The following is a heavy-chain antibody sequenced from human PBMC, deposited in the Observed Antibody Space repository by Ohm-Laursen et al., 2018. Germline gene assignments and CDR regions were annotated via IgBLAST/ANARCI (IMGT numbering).Heavy chain of an antibody. CDR1: GASISSGGYY. Sequence: TLSLTCTVSGASISSGGYYWSWIRQHPGKGLEWIGYIYYSGSTHYNPSLKSRVTISVDTSKNQISLKLSSVTAADTAVYYCARGGYNYASRVDYWGQGTLVTVSS. CDR2: IYYSGST. D-gene: IGHD3-16*01. V-gene: IGHV4-31*03. J-gene: IGHJ4*02. CDR3: ARGGYNYASRVDY.